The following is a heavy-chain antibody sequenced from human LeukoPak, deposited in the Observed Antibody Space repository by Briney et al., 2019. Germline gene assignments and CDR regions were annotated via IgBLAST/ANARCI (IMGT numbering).Heavy chain of an antibody. CDR2: IYYSGST. Sequence: SETLSLTCTVSGGSISSSSYYWGWIRQPPGKGLEWIGSIYYSGSTYYNPSLKSRVTISVDTSKNQFSLKLRSVAAADTAVYYCATEGPMVRGVKAFDYWGQGTLVSVSS. J-gene: IGHJ4*02. CDR3: ATEGPMVRGVKAFDY. V-gene: IGHV4-39*07. CDR1: GGSISSSSYY. D-gene: IGHD3-10*01.